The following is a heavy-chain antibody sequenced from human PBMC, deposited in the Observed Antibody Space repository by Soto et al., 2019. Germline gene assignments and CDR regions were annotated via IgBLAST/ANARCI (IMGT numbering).Heavy chain of an antibody. J-gene: IGHJ5*02. CDR1: GYTFTSYA. Sequence: ASVKVSCKASGYTFTSYAMHWVRQAPGQRLEWMGWINAGNGNTKYSQKFQGRVTITRDTSASTAYMELSSLRSEDTAVYYCARVDPYDCGDYGGYWFDPRGQGTLVTGSS. CDR2: INAGNGNT. D-gene: IGHD4-17*01. CDR3: ARVDPYDCGDYGGYWFDP. V-gene: IGHV1-3*01.